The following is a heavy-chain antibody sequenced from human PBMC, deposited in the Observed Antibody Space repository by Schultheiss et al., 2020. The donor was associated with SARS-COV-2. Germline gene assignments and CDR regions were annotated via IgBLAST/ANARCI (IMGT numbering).Heavy chain of an antibody. CDR3: AGSGSVVSYFDY. Sequence: SETLSLTCTVSGYSISSGYYWGWIRQPPGKGLEWIGRIYTSGSTNYNPSLKSRVTISVDTSKNQFSLKLSSVTAADTAVYYCAGSGSVVSYFDYWGQGTLVTVSS. V-gene: IGHV4-38-2*02. CDR1: GYSISSGYY. CDR2: IYTSGST. D-gene: IGHD3-10*01. J-gene: IGHJ4*02.